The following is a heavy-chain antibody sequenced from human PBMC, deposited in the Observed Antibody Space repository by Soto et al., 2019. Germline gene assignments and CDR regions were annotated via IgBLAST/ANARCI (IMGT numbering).Heavy chain of an antibody. Sequence: SVKVSCKASGGTFSSYAISWVRQAPGQGLEWMGGIIPIFGTANYAQKFQGRVTITVDKSTSTAYMELSSLRSEDTAVYYCARAPSGCSGGSCYHFDYWGQGTLVTVSS. D-gene: IGHD2-15*01. V-gene: IGHV1-69*06. CDR2: IIPIFGTA. J-gene: IGHJ4*02. CDR3: ARAPSGCSGGSCYHFDY. CDR1: GGTFSSYA.